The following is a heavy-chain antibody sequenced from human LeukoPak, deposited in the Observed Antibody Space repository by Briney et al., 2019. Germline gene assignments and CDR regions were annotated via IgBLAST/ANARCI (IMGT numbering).Heavy chain of an antibody. Sequence: GGSLRLSCAASGFIFSNYAMSWVRQAPGKGLEWVSAISDSGGSTYYADSVKGRFTISRDNSKNTLYLQMNSLRAEDTAVYYCASDGPHHYYDSSGYYPDYWGQGTLVTVSS. CDR1: GFIFSNYA. J-gene: IGHJ4*02. CDR3: ASDGPHHYYDSSGYYPDY. CDR2: ISDSGGST. D-gene: IGHD3-22*01. V-gene: IGHV3-23*01.